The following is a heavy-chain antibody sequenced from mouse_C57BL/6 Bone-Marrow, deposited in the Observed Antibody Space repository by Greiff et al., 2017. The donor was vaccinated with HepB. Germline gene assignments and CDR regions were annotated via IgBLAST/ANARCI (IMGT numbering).Heavy chain of an antibody. CDR1: GYTFTSYT. Sequence: QVQLKESGAELARPGASVKMSCKASGYTFTSYTMHWVKQRPGQGLEWIGYINPSSGYTKYNQKFKDKATLTADKSSSTAYMQLSSLTSEDSAVYYCANRGIYPNRAMDYWGQGTSVTVSS. CDR3: ANRGIYPNRAMDY. CDR2: INPSSGYT. J-gene: IGHJ4*01. V-gene: IGHV1-4*01. D-gene: IGHD2-14*01.